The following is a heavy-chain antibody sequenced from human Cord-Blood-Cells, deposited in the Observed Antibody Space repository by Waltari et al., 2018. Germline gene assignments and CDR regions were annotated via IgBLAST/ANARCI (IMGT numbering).Heavy chain of an antibody. D-gene: IGHD5-12*01. CDR2: IVVGSGNT. J-gene: IGHJ2*01. V-gene: IGHV1-58*01. Sequence: QMQLVQSGPEVKKPGTSVKVSCKASGFTFTSSAVQWVRQARGPRLEWIGWIVVGSGNTNYAQKFQERVTITRDMSTSTAYMELSSLRSEDTAVYYCAADRGVATIFYWYFDLWGRGTLVTVSS. CDR3: AADRGVATIFYWYFDL. CDR1: GFTFTSSA.